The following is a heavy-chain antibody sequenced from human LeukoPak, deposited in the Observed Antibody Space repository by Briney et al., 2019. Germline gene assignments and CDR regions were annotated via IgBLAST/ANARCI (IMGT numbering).Heavy chain of an antibody. J-gene: IGHJ5*02. CDR3: ARARYFYGAGSYYFNWFDP. V-gene: IGHV4-39*01. CDR1: GGSITSSSYS. D-gene: IGHD3-10*01. Sequence: PSETLSLTCTVSGGSITSSSYSWGWIRQSPGKGLEWIGTIYYSVGTYYKPSLKSRVTTSVDTSKNQFSLNLRSVTAADTAVYFCARARYFYGAGSYYFNWFDPWGQGTLVTVST. CDR2: IYYSVGT.